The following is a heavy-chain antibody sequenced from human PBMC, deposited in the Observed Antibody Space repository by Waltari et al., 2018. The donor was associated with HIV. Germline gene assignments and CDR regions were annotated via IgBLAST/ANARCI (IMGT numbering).Heavy chain of an antibody. CDR1: GFPFSSFW. CDR3: ARGQRALDF. J-gene: IGHJ4*02. V-gene: IGHV3-7*04. Sequence: EVQLVESGGGLVQPGGSLRLSCAASGFPFSSFWVTWGRQAPGKGLEWVANIKQDGSEKYYVDSVKGRFTISRDNAKNSLYLQINSLRVEDTAVYYCARGQRALDFWGQGTLVTVSS. CDR2: IKQDGSEK.